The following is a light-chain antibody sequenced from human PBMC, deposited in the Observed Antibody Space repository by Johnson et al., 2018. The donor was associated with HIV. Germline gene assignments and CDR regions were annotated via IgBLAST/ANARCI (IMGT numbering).Light chain of an antibody. J-gene: IGLJ1*01. CDR1: SSNIGNNY. Sequence: QSVLTQPPSVSAAPGQKVTISCSGSSSNIGNNYVSWYQQLPGTAPKLLIYDNHKRPSRIPDRFSGSKSGPSATLGITGLQTGDEADYYCGTWDTSLSAYVFGTGTKVTVL. CDR2: DNH. CDR3: GTWDTSLSAYV. V-gene: IGLV1-51*01.